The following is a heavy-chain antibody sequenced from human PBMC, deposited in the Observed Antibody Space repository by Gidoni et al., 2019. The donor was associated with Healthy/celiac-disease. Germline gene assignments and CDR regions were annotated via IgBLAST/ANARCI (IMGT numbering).Heavy chain of an antibody. D-gene: IGHD3-3*01. V-gene: IGHV4-59*01. CDR3: ARSYDFWSGYYMDV. J-gene: IGHJ6*02. CDR2: IYTSGST. Sequence: QVQLQESGPGLVKPSETLSLTCPGPGGPISSSYWSWIRQPPGKGLEWIGYIYTSGSTNYNPSLKSRATISVDTSKNQFSLKLSAVTAADTAVYYCARSYDFWSGYYMDVWGQGTTVTVSS. CDR1: GGPISSSY.